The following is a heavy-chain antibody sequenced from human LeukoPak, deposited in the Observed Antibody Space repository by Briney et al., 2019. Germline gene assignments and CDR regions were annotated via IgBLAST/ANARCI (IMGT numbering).Heavy chain of an antibody. Sequence: ASVKVSCKASGGTFNNYVISWVRQAPGQELEWMGGIMHIYGTAKYAQKLQGRVTNTADESMTTPYMEVTRLRSDDTDVYDCEREGEWLRTKLFDDWGQGTRVTVSS. CDR1: GGTFNNYV. V-gene: IGHV1-69*13. D-gene: IGHD5-12*01. J-gene: IGHJ4*02. CDR2: IMHIYGTA. CDR3: EREGEWLRTKLFDD.